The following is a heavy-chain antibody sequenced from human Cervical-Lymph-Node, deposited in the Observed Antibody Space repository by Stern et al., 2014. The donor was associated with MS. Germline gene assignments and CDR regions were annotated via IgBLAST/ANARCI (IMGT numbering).Heavy chain of an antibody. CDR2: ISSSSSYI. J-gene: IGHJ4*02. V-gene: IGHV3-21*01. D-gene: IGHD2-8*01. Sequence: EVQLVESGGGLVKPGGSLRLSCAASGFTFSSYSMNWVRQAPGKGLEWVSSISSSSSYIYYADSVKGRFTISRDNAKNSLYLQMNSLRAEDTAVYYCASSRMGPSPIFDYWGQGTLVTVSS. CDR1: GFTFSSYS. CDR3: ASSRMGPSPIFDY.